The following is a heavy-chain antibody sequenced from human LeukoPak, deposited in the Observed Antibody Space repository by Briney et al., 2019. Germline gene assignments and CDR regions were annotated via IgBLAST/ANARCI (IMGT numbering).Heavy chain of an antibody. D-gene: IGHD3-10*01. Sequence: PSETLSLTCAVYGGSFSGYYWSWIRQPPGEGLEWIGEIKHSGSTNYNPSLKSRVTISVDSSKNQFSLKLNSVTAADTAVYYCAGVGGFGPPGDWGQGTLVTVSS. J-gene: IGHJ4*02. V-gene: IGHV4-34*01. CDR1: GGSFSGYY. CDR2: IKHSGST. CDR3: AGVGGFGPPGD.